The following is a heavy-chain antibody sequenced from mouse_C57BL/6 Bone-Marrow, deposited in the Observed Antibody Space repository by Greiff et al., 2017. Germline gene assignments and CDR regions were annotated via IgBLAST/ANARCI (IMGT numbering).Heavy chain of an antibody. Sequence: VQLQQPGAELVKPGASVKLSCKASGYTFTSYWMQWVKQRPGQGLEWIGEIDPSDSYTNSNQKFKGKATLTVATYYSTAYMQLSSLTSEDYAVYYCARHDYDGDYYAMDYWGQGTSVTVSS. CDR1: GYTFTSYW. D-gene: IGHD2-4*01. V-gene: IGHV1-50*01. CDR2: IDPSDSYT. CDR3: ARHDYDGDYYAMDY. J-gene: IGHJ4*01.